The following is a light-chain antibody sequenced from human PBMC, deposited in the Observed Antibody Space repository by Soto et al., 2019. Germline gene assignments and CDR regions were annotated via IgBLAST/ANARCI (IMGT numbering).Light chain of an antibody. CDR2: QDS. CDR3: QAWDSHRV. Sequence: SYELTQPPSVSVSPGQTATITCSGDKWGDKYACWYQQKPGQSPVLVIYQDSKRPSGIPERFSGSNSGNTATLTISGTQAMDEADYYCQAWDSHRVLGGGTKLTVL. V-gene: IGLV3-1*01. CDR1: KWGDKY. J-gene: IGLJ2*01.